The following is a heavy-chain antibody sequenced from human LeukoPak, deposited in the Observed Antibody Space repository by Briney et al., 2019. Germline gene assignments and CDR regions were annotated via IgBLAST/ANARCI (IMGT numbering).Heavy chain of an antibody. Sequence: SETLSLTCTVSGGSISSSSYYWGWIRQPPGKGLEWIGSIYYSGSTYYNPSLKSRVTISVDTSKNQFSLKLNSVTAADTAVYYCARQIIQLTLDAFDIWGQGTMVTVSS. CDR1: GGSISSSSYY. CDR3: ARQIIQLTLDAFDI. V-gene: IGHV4-39*01. D-gene: IGHD1-1*01. CDR2: IYYSGST. J-gene: IGHJ3*02.